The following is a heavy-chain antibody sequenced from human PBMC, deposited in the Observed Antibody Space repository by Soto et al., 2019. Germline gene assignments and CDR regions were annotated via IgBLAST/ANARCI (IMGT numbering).Heavy chain of an antibody. Sequence: SVKVACKASGSAFSNYAMSWVLHAPGQGLEWMGGIFPIFGTANYAQKFQGRVTITADESTSTAYMELSSLRSEDTAVYYCARALPGLRGFHYRGQGTLVNVSS. CDR2: IFPIFGTA. J-gene: IGHJ4*02. CDR1: GSAFSNYA. V-gene: IGHV1-69*13. D-gene: IGHD5-12*01. CDR3: ARALPGLRGFHY.